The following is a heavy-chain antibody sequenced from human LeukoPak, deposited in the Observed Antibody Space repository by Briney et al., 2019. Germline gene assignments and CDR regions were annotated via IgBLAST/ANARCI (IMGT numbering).Heavy chain of an antibody. CDR1: GYTFTGYY. Sequence: ASVKVSCKASGYTFTGYYMHWVRQAPGQGLEWMGWINPNSGGTNYAQKFQGRVTMTRDTSISTAYMELSRLRSDDTAVYYCARFPREKNYYGSRAAFDYWGQGTLVTVSS. J-gene: IGHJ4*02. CDR2: INPNSGGT. V-gene: IGHV1-2*02. D-gene: IGHD3-22*01. CDR3: ARFPREKNYYGSRAAFDY.